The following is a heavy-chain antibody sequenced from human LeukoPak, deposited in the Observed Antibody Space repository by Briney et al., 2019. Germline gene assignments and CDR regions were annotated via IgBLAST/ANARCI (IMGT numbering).Heavy chain of an antibody. D-gene: IGHD6-13*01. V-gene: IGHV3-64D*06. CDR3: ARLSGYSSIDY. CDR2: ISSNGGS. CDR1: GFTFRSYA. J-gene: IGHJ4*02. Sequence: GGSLRLSCSASGFTFRSYAMHWVRQAPGKGLEYVSGISSNGGSVYADSVKGRFTTSRDNSKNTLFLQMSSLRAEDTAVYYCARLSGYSSIDYWGQGALVTVSS.